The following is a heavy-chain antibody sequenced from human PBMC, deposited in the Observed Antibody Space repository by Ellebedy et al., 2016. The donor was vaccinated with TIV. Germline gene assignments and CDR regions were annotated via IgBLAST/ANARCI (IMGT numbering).Heavy chain of an antibody. J-gene: IGHJ5*02. V-gene: IGHV3-7*01. CDR1: GFSFRSYW. CDR3: ARRGSYGDYAVQVNSWFDR. CDR2: IYQDGSDQ. D-gene: IGHD4-17*01. Sequence: GESLKISCAASGFSFRSYWMSWVRQAPGKGLEWVANIYQDGSDQYYVDSVKGRFTISRDNANKLLFLQMNSRRVEDTAVYYCARRGSYGDYAVQVNSWFDRWGQGALVTVSS.